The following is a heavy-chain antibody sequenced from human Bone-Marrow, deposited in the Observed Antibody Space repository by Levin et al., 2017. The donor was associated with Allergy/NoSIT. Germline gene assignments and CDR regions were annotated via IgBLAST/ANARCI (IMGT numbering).Heavy chain of an antibody. CDR3: AKDALLWFGESYGMDV. D-gene: IGHD3-10*01. CDR2: ISHDGNNK. CDR1: GFTFSNYG. V-gene: IGHV3-30*18. J-gene: IGHJ6*02. Sequence: GGSLRLSCAVSGFTFSNYGMHWVRQAPGKGLEWVAVISHDGNNKYYADSVKDRFTISRDNSKNTLYLAVNSLRAEDTAVYFCAKDALLWFGESYGMDVWGQGTTVTVSS.